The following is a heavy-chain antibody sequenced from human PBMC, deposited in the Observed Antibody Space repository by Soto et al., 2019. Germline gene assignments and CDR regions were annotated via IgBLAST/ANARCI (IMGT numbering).Heavy chain of an antibody. CDR1: GGTFISYA. V-gene: IGHV1-69*13. Sequence: SVKVSCKASGGTFISYAISLLRLAPGQGLEWLGGIILIFGTANYAQKFQGRVTITADESTSTAYMELSSLRSEDTAVYYCARGVPNVKRYYYGSGSQKYYYYGMDVWGQGTTVTVSS. D-gene: IGHD3-10*01. CDR3: ARGVPNVKRYYYGSGSQKYYYYGMDV. J-gene: IGHJ6*02. CDR2: IILIFGTA.